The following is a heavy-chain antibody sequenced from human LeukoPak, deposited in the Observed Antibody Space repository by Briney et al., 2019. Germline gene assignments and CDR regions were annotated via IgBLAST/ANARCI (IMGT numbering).Heavy chain of an antibody. J-gene: IGHJ5*02. CDR2: MNPNSGNT. CDR1: GYTSTSYD. V-gene: IGHV1-8*02. D-gene: IGHD3-10*01. Sequence: GASVKVSCKASGYTSTSYDINWVRQATGQGLEWMGWMNPNSGNTGYAQKFQGRVTMTRNTSISTAYMELSSLRSEDTAVYYCARGRNVLLWFGESEFDPWGQGTLVTVSS. CDR3: ARGRNVLLWFGESEFDP.